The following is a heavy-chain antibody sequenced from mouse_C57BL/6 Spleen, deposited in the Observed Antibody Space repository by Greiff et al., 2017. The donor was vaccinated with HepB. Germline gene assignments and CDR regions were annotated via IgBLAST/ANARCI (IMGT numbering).Heavy chain of an antibody. CDR3: ARSFFYYYGSSPFAY. CDR1: GFTFTDYD. J-gene: IGHJ3*01. V-gene: IGHV7-3*01. D-gene: IGHD1-1*01. Sequence: EVKLVESGGGLVQPGGSLSLSCAASGFTFTDYDMSWVRQPPGKALEWLGFIRNKANGFSTEYSASVKCRFTISRDNSQSFLYLQMNALSAEASVTYYCARSFFYYYGSSPFAYWGQGTLVTVSA. CDR2: IRNKANGFST.